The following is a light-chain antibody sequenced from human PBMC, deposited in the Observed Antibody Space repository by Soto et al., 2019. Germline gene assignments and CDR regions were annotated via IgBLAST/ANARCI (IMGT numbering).Light chain of an antibody. J-gene: IGKJ3*01. CDR2: WAS. V-gene: IGKV4-1*01. CDR1: QSILYSSNNKNY. Sequence: DIVLTQSPDSLAVSLGERATINCKSSQSILYSSNNKNYLAWYQQKPGQPPRRLSYWASTRDSGVPDRFSGSGSGTDYTLTISSLQAEDVAVDHFQKYYSIPFTFGPGTKVDIK. CDR3: QKYYSIPFT.